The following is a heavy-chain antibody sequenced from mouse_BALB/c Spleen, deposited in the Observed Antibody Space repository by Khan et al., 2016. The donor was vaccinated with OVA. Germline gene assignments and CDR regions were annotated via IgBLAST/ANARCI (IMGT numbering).Heavy chain of an antibody. CDR1: GFTFSSYG. J-gene: IGHJ2*01. V-gene: IGHV5-6-3*01. Sequence: EVELVESGGGLVQPGGSLKLSCAASGFTFSSYGMSWVRQTPDKRLELVANINSNGGSTYYPDSLKGRFTISRDNATNTLYLQLSSLKSEDTAMYYCARMARTINWGQGTTLTVSS. CDR3: ARMARTIN. CDR2: INSNGGST.